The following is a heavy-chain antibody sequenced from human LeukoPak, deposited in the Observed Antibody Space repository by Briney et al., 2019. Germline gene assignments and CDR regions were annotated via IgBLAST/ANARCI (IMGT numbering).Heavy chain of an antibody. Sequence: GGSLRLSCAASGFTFSSFWMHWVRQAPGKGLVWVSRINIDGSFTTNADSVKGRFTISRDNARNTLYLQMNSLRAEDTAVYFCATFGIDWNLSYWGQGTLVTVSS. V-gene: IGHV3-74*01. CDR2: INIDGSFT. CDR3: ATFGIDWNLSY. CDR1: GFTFSSFW. J-gene: IGHJ4*02. D-gene: IGHD1-1*01.